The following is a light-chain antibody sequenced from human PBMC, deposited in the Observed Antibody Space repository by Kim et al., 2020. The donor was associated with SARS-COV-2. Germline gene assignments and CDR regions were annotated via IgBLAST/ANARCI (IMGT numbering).Light chain of an antibody. Sequence: APGKTARITCGGDNIGSKSVHWYQQKPGQAPVLVIYYDSDRPSGIPERFSGSNSGNTATLTISRVEAGDEADYYCQVWDNSSAHGVFGTGTKVTVL. CDR3: QVWDNSSAHGV. CDR1: NIGSKS. CDR2: YDS. J-gene: IGLJ1*01. V-gene: IGLV3-21*04.